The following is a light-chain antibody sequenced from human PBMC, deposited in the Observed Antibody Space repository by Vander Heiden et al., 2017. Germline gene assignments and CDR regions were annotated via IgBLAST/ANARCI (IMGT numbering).Light chain of an antibody. Sequence: IVMTQPTDSLAVSLGERATINCKSSQSVLYSSNNNNYLAWYQQKPGQPPKLLIYWASTRQSGVPDRFSGSGSGTDFTLTISSLQADDVAVYYCQQYYIAPLTFGGGTRVEIK. J-gene: IGKJ4*02. CDR3: QQYYIAPLT. CDR1: QSVLYSSNNNNY. CDR2: WAS. V-gene: IGKV4-1*01.